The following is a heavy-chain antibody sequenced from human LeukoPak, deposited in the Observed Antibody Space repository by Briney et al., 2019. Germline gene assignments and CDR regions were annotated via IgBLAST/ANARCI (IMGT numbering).Heavy chain of an antibody. D-gene: IGHD1-1*01. Sequence: GGSLRLSCAASGFTFSNAWMSWVRQAPGKGLEWVGRIKSKTDGGTTDYAAPVKGRFTISRDDSKNTLNLQMNSLKTEDTAVYYCTTDWKNYYYYMDVWGKGTTVTVSS. CDR3: TTDWKNYYYYMDV. CDR1: GFTFSNAW. V-gene: IGHV3-15*01. CDR2: IKSKTDGGTT. J-gene: IGHJ6*03.